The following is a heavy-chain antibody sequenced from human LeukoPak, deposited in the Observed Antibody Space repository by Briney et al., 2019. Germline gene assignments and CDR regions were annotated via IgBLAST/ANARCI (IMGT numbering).Heavy chain of an antibody. CDR3: ARDSLTLRDVDYYYMDV. J-gene: IGHJ6*03. D-gene: IGHD3-10*02. CDR2: INPNSGGT. V-gene: IGHV1-2*06. Sequence: GASVKVSCKASGYTFTGYYMHWVRQAPGQGLEWMGRINPNSGGTNYAQKFQGRVTMTRDTSVTTGYMELTRLRSDDTAVYFCARDSLTLRDVDYYYMDVWGKGTTVTVSS. CDR1: GYTFTGYY.